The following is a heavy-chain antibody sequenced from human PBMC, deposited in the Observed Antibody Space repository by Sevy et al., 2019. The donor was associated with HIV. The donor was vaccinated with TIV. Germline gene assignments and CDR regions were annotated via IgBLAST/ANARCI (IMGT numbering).Heavy chain of an antibody. CDR1: GDSMSSDSYY. D-gene: IGHD4-17*01. J-gene: IGHJ5*02. Sequence: SETLSLTCTVSGDSMSSDSYYWGWIRQPPGQGLEWIGSISYSGSTYYNPSLKSRVAMSVDTSKNEFSLGLSSVTATDTAVYYCARQPTYGGHPRYNWFDPWGQGTLVTVSS. V-gene: IGHV4-39*01. CDR3: ARQPTYGGHPRYNWFDP. CDR2: ISYSGST.